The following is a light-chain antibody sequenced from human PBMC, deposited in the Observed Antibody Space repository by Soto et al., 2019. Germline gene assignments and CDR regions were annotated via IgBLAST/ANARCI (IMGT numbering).Light chain of an antibody. CDR1: SSDVGGYNY. CDR2: DIS. Sequence: QSALTQPRSVSGSPGQSVTISCTGTSSDVGGYNYVSWYLQHPGKAPKVMIYDISKRPSGVPDRFSGSKSGNTASLTISGLQSEDEADYYCCSFAGNYISVFGTGTKLTVL. CDR3: CSFAGNYISV. J-gene: IGLJ1*01. V-gene: IGLV2-11*01.